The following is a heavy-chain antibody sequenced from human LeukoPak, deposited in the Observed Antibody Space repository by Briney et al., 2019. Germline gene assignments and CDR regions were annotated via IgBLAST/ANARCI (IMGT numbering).Heavy chain of an antibody. J-gene: IGHJ4*02. CDR3: AKDPGARGEYYDSSGYFDY. CDR1: GFTFSSYG. Sequence: GGSLRLSCAGSGFTFSSYGMQWVRQAPGKGLEWVSGISWNSGSIGYADSVKGRFTISRDNAKNSLYLQMNSPRAEDTALYYCAKDPGARGEYYDSSGYFDYWGQRTLVTVSS. D-gene: IGHD3-22*01. V-gene: IGHV3-9*01. CDR2: ISWNSGSI.